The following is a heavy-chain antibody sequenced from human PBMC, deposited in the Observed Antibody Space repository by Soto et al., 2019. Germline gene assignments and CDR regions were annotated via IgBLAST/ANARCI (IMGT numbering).Heavy chain of an antibody. J-gene: IGHJ4*02. V-gene: IGHV3-21*01. D-gene: IGHD3-22*01. CDR3: ARDFLGYYDSSVYYFDC. CDR1: GFTFSSYS. Sequence: EVQLVESGGGLVKRGGSLRLSCAASGFTFSSYSMNWVRQAPGKGLEWVSSISSSSSYIYYADSVKGRFTISRDNAENSLYLQLNSPRSEDTAVYYCARDFLGYYDSSVYYFDCWCQGPLVTASS. CDR2: ISSSSSYI.